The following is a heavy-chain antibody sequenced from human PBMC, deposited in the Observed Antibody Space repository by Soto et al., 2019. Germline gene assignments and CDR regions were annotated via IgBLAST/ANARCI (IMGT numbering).Heavy chain of an antibody. CDR3: ATGQQVRMADI. J-gene: IGHJ3*02. D-gene: IGHD6-13*01. Sequence: QVQLVESGGGLVKPGGSLRLSCAASGFTVSGYYMGWIRQPPGKGLEWISYISSDSSHTNHADSVKGRFTISRDNAKNSLYLQMNSLRAEDTAVYFCATGQQVRMADIWGQGTMVTVSS. V-gene: IGHV3-11*05. CDR2: ISSDSSHT. CDR1: GFTVSGYY.